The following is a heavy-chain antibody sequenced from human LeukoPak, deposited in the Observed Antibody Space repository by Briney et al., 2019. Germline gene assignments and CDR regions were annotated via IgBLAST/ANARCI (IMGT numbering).Heavy chain of an antibody. D-gene: IGHD5-12*01. J-gene: IGHJ4*02. CDR1: GFSFSSYA. V-gene: IGHV3-23*01. CDR3: AKDNQMGGYDSLDY. Sequence: GGSLRLSCAASGFSFSSYAMSWVRQPPGKGLEWVSAISGSGGSTYYADSVKGRFTISRDNSKNTLHLQMNSLRAEDTAVYYCAKDNQMGGYDSLDYWGKGTLVTVSS. CDR2: ISGSGGST.